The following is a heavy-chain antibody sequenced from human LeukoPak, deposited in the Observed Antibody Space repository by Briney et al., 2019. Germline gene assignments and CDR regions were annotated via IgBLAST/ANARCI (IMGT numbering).Heavy chain of an antibody. J-gene: IGHJ5*02. CDR3: ARDLAWGYVEQRLGWLDP. D-gene: IGHD1/OR15-1a*01. CDR1: GYIFTDYG. Sequence: ASVKVSCKASGYIFTDYGITWVRQAPGQGLEWMGWISAYNGNTNYAQKFQGRFTMTTDTSTTTAYMELRSLRFDDTTVYYCARDLAWGYVEQRLGWLDPWGQGALVTVSS. CDR2: ISAYNGNT. V-gene: IGHV1-18*01.